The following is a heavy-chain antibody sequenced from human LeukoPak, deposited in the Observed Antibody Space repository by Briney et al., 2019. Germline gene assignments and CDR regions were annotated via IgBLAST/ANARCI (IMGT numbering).Heavy chain of an antibody. Sequence: GGSLRLSCAAPGFTFDDYAMHWVRQAPGKGLEWVSLISGDGGSTYYADSVKGRFTISRDNSKNSLYLQMNSLRTEDTALYYCAKDWGAYYDSSGFYSGDFDYWGQGTLVTVSS. J-gene: IGHJ4*02. D-gene: IGHD3-22*01. CDR1: GFTFDDYA. CDR3: AKDWGAYYDSSGFYSGDFDY. V-gene: IGHV3-43*02. CDR2: ISGDGGST.